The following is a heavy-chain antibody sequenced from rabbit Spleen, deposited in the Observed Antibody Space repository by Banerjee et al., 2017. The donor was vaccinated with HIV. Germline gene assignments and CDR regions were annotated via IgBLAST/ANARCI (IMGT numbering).Heavy chain of an antibody. CDR2: IDTGSSGFT. Sequence: QSLEESGGGLVQPEGSLTLTCTASGFSFIAGYYMCWVRQAPGKGLEWIVCIDTGSSGFTYFASWAKGRFTISKTSSTTVTLQMTSLTAADTATYFCARGGITAPSYPTLKFWGQGTLVTVS. J-gene: IGHJ4*01. D-gene: IGHD7-1*01. CDR1: GFSFIAGYY. V-gene: IGHV1S40*01. CDR3: ARGGITAPSYPTLKF.